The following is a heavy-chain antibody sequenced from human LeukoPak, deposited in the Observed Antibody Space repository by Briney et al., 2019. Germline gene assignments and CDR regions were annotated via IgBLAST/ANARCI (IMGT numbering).Heavy chain of an antibody. Sequence: PSETLSLTCTVSGGSISSSSYYWGWIRQPPGKGLEWIGSIYYSGSTYYNPSLKSRVTISVDTSKNQFSLKLSSVTAADTAVYYCARQGGSVLHYSDYWGQGTLVTVSS. CDR3: ARQGGSVLHYSDY. CDR1: GGSISSSSYY. J-gene: IGHJ4*02. CDR2: IYYSGST. D-gene: IGHD5-12*01. V-gene: IGHV4-39*01.